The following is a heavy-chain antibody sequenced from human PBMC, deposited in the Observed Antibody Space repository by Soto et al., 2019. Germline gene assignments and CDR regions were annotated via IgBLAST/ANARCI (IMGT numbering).Heavy chain of an antibody. CDR2: INAGNGNT. CDR1: GYTFTSYA. CDR3: ARDLPYYDTSGYSTPRYGMDV. D-gene: IGHD3-22*01. V-gene: IGHV1-3*05. J-gene: IGHJ6*02. Sequence: QVQLVQSGAEEKKPGASVKVSCKASGYTFTSYAMHWVRQAPGQRREWMGWINAGNGNTKYSQKFQGRVTITRDTSASTVYMELSSLRSEDTAVYYCARDLPYYDTSGYSTPRYGMDVWGQGTTVTVSS.